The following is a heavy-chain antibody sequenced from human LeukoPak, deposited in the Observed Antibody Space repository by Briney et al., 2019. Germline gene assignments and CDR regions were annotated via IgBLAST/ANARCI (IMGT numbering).Heavy chain of an antibody. J-gene: IGHJ4*02. CDR3: GRPLRSGYYLAFDY. D-gene: IGHD3-22*01. CDR2: IYRGGCT. CDR1: GFTFTSYS. V-gene: IGHV3-53*01. Sequence: GGSLRLSCAASGFTFTSYSLNWVRQAPGKGLEWVSVIYRGGCTYYADSVRGRLTISRDNAKNSLYLQIHSLRAEDTAVYYCGRPLRSGYYLAFDYWGQGTLVTVSS.